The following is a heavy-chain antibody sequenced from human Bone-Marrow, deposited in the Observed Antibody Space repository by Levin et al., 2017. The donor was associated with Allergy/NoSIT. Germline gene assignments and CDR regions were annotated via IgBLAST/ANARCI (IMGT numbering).Heavy chain of an antibody. J-gene: IGHJ4*02. V-gene: IGHV4-59*01. D-gene: IGHD2-2*01. Sequence: NPGGSLRLSCTVSGGSISSYYWSWIRQPPGKGLEWIGYIYYSGSTNYNPSLKSRVTISVDTSKNQFSLKLSSVTAADTAVYYCARDVRSSTSPKDSIHYFDYWGQGTLVTVSS. CDR1: GGSISSYY. CDR2: IYYSGST. CDR3: ARDVRSSTSPKDSIHYFDY.